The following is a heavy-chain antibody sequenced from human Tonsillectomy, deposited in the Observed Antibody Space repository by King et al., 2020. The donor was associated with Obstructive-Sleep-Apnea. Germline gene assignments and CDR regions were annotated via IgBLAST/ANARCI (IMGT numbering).Heavy chain of an antibody. V-gene: IGHV1-18*04. CDR1: GYTFTSYG. J-gene: IGHJ6*02. Sequence: VQLVESGAEVKKPGASVKVSCKASGYTFTSYGISWVRQAPGQGLEWMGWISTYNGNTNYAQKLQGRVTMTTDTSTSTAYMELRSLRSDDAAVYYCARDGTWLRPEYFYYYGMDVWGQGTTVTVSS. D-gene: IGHD5-12*01. CDR3: ARDGTWLRPEYFYYYGMDV. CDR2: ISTYNGNT.